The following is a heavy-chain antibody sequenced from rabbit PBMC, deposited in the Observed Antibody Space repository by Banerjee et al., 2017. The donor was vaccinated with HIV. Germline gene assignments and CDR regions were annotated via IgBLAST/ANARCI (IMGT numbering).Heavy chain of an antibody. J-gene: IGHJ6*01. D-gene: IGHD3-1*01. V-gene: IGHV1S47*01. CDR2: IRNGDGST. CDR1: GFSFSSSYW. CDR3: AKASPDSWGAMDR. Sequence: QEQLEESGGDLVKPEGSLTLTCTASGFSFSSSYWICWVRQAPGKGLEWIACIRNGDGSTYYASWVNGRFSISRSTSLDTVTLQMTSLTAADTATYFCAKASPDSWGAMDRWGPGTLVTVS.